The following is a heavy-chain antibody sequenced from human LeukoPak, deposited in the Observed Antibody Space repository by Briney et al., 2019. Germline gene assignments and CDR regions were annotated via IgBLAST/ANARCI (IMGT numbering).Heavy chain of an antibody. CDR3: TTDLYYDSSGYYTLDAFDI. V-gene: IGHV3-66*01. Sequence: GGSLRLSCAASGFTVSSNYMSWVRQAPGKGLEWVSVIYSGGSTYYADSVKGRFTISRDNSKNTLYLQMNSLRAEDTAVYYCTTDLYYDSSGYYTLDAFDIWGQGTMVTVSS. J-gene: IGHJ3*02. D-gene: IGHD3-22*01. CDR2: IYSGGST. CDR1: GFTVSSNY.